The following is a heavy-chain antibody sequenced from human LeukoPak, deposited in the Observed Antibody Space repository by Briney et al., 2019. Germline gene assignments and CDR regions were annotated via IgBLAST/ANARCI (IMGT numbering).Heavy chain of an antibody. D-gene: IGHD3-22*01. J-gene: IGHJ4*01. Sequence: PSETLSLTCTVSGGSISGRNYYWDWIRQPPGKGLEWIGSIYYSGSTYYKTSLESRVTMSVDTSKNQFSLKMSSVTAADTAVYYCARTSGRGGVDPGTSGYINYWGHGTLVTVSS. CDR3: ARTSGRGGVDPGTSGYINY. CDR2: IYYSGST. CDR1: GGSISGRNYY. V-gene: IGHV4-39*01.